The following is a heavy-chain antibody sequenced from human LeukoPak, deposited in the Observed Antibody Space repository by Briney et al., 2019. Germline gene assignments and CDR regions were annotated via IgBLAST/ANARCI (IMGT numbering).Heavy chain of an antibody. CDR1: GFTFSSYA. V-gene: IGHV3-23*01. CDR3: ANLPGIVVVPAAIPFDY. J-gene: IGHJ4*02. CDR2: ISGSGGST. Sequence: PGGSLRLSCAASGFTFSSYAMSWVRQAPGKGLEWVSAISGSGGSTYYADSVKGRFTISRDNSKNTLYLQMNSLRAEDTAVYYCANLPGIVVVPAAIPFDYWGQGTLVTVSS. D-gene: IGHD2-2*02.